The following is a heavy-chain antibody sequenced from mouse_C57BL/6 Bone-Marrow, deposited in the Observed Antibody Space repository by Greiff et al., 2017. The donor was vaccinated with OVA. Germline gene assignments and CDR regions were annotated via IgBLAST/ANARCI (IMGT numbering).Heavy chain of an antibody. Sequence: EVQRVESGGGLVQPKGSLKLSCAASGFSFNTYAMNWVRQAPGKGLEWVARIRSKSNNYATYYADSVKDRFTISRDDSESMLYLQMNNLKTEDTAMYYCVRYGNWYFDVWGTGTTVTVSS. CDR3: VRYGNWYFDV. J-gene: IGHJ1*03. V-gene: IGHV10-1*01. CDR2: IRSKSNNYAT. CDR1: GFSFNTYA. D-gene: IGHD2-1*01.